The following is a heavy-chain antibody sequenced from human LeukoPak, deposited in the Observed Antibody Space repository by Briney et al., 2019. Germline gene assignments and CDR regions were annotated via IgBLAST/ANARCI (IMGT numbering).Heavy chain of an antibody. V-gene: IGHV3-11*01. D-gene: IGHD3-10*01. CDR2: ISSSGSTI. CDR1: GFTFSDYY. J-gene: IGHJ5*02. Sequence: GGSPRLSCAASGFTFSDYYMSWIRQAPGKGLEWVSYISSSGSTIYYADSVKGRFTISRDNAKNSLYLQMNSPRAEDTAVYYCARRGYYGSGSYYDWFDPWGQGTLVTVSS. CDR3: ARRGYYGSGSYYDWFDP.